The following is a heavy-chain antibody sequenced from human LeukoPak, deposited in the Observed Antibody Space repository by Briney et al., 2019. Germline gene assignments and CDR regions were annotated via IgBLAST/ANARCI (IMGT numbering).Heavy chain of an antibody. Sequence: PSETLSLTCTVSGDSITSGDYYWTWIRQPPGKGLEWVAYMHYSGNTYYNSSLKSRLTIAVDTSKNQFSLKLSFVTAADTAMYYCARHLSGSSWFDPWGQGTLVTVSS. J-gene: IGHJ5*02. D-gene: IGHD1-26*01. CDR3: ARHLSGSSWFDP. V-gene: IGHV4-30-4*08. CDR1: GDSITSGDYY. CDR2: MHYSGNT.